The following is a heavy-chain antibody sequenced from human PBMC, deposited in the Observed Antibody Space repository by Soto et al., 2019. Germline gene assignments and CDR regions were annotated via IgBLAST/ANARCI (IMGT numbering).Heavy chain of an antibody. D-gene: IGHD3-9*01. CDR3: ARTSPGAGYYNYYYYGMDV. Sequence: PSETLSLTCAVYGGSFSGDYWSCIRQPPGKGLEWIGEINHSGSTNYNPSLKSRVTISVDTSKNQFSLKLSSVTAADTAVYYCARTSPGAGYYNYYYYGMDVWGQGTTVTVSS. J-gene: IGHJ6*02. CDR1: GGSFSGDY. CDR2: INHSGST. V-gene: IGHV4-34*01.